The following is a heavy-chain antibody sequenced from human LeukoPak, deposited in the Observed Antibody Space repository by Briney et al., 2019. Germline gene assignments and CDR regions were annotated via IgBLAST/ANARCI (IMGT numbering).Heavy chain of an antibody. Sequence: ASVKVSCKASGYTFTGHYIHWVRQAPGQGLEWMGWINPNSGGTNYAQKFQGRVTMTRDTSISTAYMELSRLRSDDTAVYYCAREGMGIAAAGTHLVWFDPWGQGTLVTVSS. D-gene: IGHD6-13*01. CDR3: AREGMGIAAAGTHLVWFDP. J-gene: IGHJ5*02. CDR2: INPNSGGT. V-gene: IGHV1-2*02. CDR1: GYTFTGHY.